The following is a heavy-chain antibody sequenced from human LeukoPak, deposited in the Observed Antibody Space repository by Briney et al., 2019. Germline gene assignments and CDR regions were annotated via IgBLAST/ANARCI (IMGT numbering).Heavy chain of an antibody. D-gene: IGHD6-19*01. CDR1: GFTFSSYS. CDR3: ARDPLRLHYSGWFDY. Sequence: PGGSLRLSCAASGFTFSSYSMNWVRQAPGKGLEWVSYISSSSSTIYYADSVKGRFTISRDNAKNSLYLQMNSLRAEDTAVYYCARDPLRLHYSGWFDYWGQGTLVTVSS. CDR2: ISSSSSTI. V-gene: IGHV3-48*04. J-gene: IGHJ4*02.